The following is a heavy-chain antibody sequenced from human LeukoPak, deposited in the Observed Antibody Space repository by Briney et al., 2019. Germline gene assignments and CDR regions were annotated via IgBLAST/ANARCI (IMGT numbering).Heavy chain of an antibody. J-gene: IGHJ4*02. V-gene: IGHV1-2*02. CDR2: INPHSGDT. D-gene: IGHD6-13*01. CDR1: GYSFTGYY. Sequence: ASVKVFCKASGYSFTGYYMHWVRQAPGQGLEWMGWINPHSGDTGYAQKFQGRVTMTRDMSITTTYMELTRLRSDDTAFYYCARWDGYSSSPDYWGQGSLVTVSS. CDR3: ARWDGYSSSPDY.